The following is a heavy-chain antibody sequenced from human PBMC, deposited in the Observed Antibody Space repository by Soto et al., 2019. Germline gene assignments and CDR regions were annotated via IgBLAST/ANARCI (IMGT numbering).Heavy chain of an antibody. V-gene: IGHV1-69*01. CDR3: ARGEPTMVRGVIIPYFDY. CDR1: GGTFSSYA. CDR2: IIPIFGTA. D-gene: IGHD3-10*01. Sequence: QVQLVQSGAEVKKPGSSVKVSCKASGGTFSSYAISWVRQAPGQGLEWMGGIIPIFGTANYAQKFQGRVTITAVESTSTAYMELSSLRSEDTAVYYCARGEPTMVRGVIIPYFDYWGQGTLVTVSS. J-gene: IGHJ4*02.